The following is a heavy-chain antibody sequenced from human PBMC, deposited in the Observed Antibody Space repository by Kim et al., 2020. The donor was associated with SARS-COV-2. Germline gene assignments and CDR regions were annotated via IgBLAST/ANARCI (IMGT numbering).Heavy chain of an antibody. CDR3: ARDRRFGGYYGMDV. V-gene: IGHV4-31*03. CDR2: IYYSGST. Sequence: SETLSLTCTVSGGSISSGGYYWSWIRQHPGKGLEWIGYIYYSGSTYYNPSLKSRVTISVDTSKNQFSLKLSSVTAADTAVYCCARDRRFGGYYGMDVWGQGTTVTVSS. D-gene: IGHD3-10*01. CDR1: GGSISSGGYY. J-gene: IGHJ6*02.